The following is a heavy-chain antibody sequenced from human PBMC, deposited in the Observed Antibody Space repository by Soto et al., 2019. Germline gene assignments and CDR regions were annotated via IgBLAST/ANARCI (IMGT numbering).Heavy chain of an antibody. CDR2: IRSKANSYAT. CDR1: GFTFSGSA. D-gene: IGHD3-22*01. CDR3: TRTAYYYDSSGYYCPFGC. Sequence: GGSLRLSCAASGFTFSGSAIHWVRQASGKGLEWVGRIRSKANSYATAYAASVKGRFTISRDESKNTAYLQVNSLKTEDTAVYYCTRTAYYYDSSGYYCPFGCWGQGTLVTVSS. V-gene: IGHV3-73*01. J-gene: IGHJ5*01.